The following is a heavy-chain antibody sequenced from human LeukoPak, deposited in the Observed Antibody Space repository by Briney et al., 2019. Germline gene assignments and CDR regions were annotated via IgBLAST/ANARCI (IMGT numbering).Heavy chain of an antibody. CDR1: GFTFSSYA. Sequence: PGGSLRLSCAASGFTFSSYAMSWVRQAPGKGLEWVSAISGSGGSTYYADSVKGRFTISRDNSKNTLYLQMNSLRAEDTAVYYCXXXVRVRGAPPYYFDYWGQGTLVTVSS. D-gene: IGHD3-10*01. CDR2: ISGSGGST. V-gene: IGHV3-23*01. CDR3: XXXVRVRGAPPYYFDY. J-gene: IGHJ4*02.